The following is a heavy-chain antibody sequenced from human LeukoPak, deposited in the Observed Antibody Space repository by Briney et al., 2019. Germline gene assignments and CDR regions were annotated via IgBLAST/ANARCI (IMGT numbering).Heavy chain of an antibody. CDR2: INPSGGST. J-gene: IGHJ4*02. V-gene: IGHV1-46*01. CDR3: ARRTRYSGYDEVYFDY. D-gene: IGHD5-12*01. Sequence: GASVKVSCKASGYTFTSYYMHWVRQAPGQGLEWMGIINPSGGSTSYAQKFQGRVTMTRDTSTSTVYIELSSLRSEDTAVYYCARRTRYSGYDEVYFDYWGQGTLVTVSS. CDR1: GYTFTSYY.